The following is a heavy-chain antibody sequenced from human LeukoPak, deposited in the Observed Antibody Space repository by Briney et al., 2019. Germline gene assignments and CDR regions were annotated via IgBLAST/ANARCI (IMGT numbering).Heavy chain of an antibody. CDR3: AKDNHRIRIAARFFDY. CDR1: GFTFSSYA. Sequence: GGSLRLSCAASGFTFSSYAMSWVRQAPGKGLEWVSAISGSGGSTYYADSVTGRFTISRDNYKNTLYLQMNSLRAEDTAVYYCAKDNHRIRIAARFFDYWGQGTLVTVSS. J-gene: IGHJ4*02. D-gene: IGHD6-6*01. CDR2: ISGSGGST. V-gene: IGHV3-23*01.